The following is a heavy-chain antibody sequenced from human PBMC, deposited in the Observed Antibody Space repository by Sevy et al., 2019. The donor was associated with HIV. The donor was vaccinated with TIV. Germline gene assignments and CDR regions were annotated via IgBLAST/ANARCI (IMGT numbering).Heavy chain of an antibody. J-gene: IGHJ4*02. Sequence: GGSLRLSCAASGFTFSKYSMSWVRQPPGKGLEWVSTLSFGCGEINYADSVKGRLPISRDNSKSSVYLQMNNLGPEDTAVYYCAREGCTKPHDYWGQGTLVTVSS. CDR1: GFTFSKYS. D-gene: IGHD2-8*01. CDR3: AREGCTKPHDY. CDR2: LSFGCGEI. V-gene: IGHV3-23*01.